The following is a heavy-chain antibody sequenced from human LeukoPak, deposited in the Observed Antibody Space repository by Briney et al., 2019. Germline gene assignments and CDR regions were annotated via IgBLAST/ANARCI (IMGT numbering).Heavy chain of an antibody. CDR1: GYTFTD. J-gene: IGHJ4*02. CDR3: ARGISDSSGYYPLFNY. D-gene: IGHD3-22*01. CDR2: IHPNSGGT. V-gene: IGHV1-2*02. Sequence: ASVKVSCKASGYTFTDMNWVRQAPGQGLEWMGWIHPNSGGTNYAQKFQGRVTMTSYTSISTAYMELTSLTSDDTAVYYCARGISDSSGYYPLFNYWGQGTLVTVSS.